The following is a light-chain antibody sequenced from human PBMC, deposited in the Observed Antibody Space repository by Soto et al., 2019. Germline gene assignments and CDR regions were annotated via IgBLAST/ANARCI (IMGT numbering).Light chain of an antibody. Sequence: QSVLTQPPSVSGAPGQRVTISCTGRTSNIGAGYDVHWYQQLPGTAPKLLIYGNNNRPSGVPDRFSGSKSGTSASLAIAGLQAEDEAEYYCQSHDSSLSGHVVFGGGTQLTVL. V-gene: IGLV1-40*01. CDR1: TSNIGAGYD. J-gene: IGLJ2*01. CDR3: QSHDSSLSGHVV. CDR2: GNN.